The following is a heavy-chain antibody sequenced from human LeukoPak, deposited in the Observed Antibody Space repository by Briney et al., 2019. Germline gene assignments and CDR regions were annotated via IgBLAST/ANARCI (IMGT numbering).Heavy chain of an antibody. CDR1: GFTFSDYY. CDR2: ISSSSSYT. Sequence: GGSLRLSCAASGFTFSDYYMSWIRQAPGKGLEWVSYISSSSSYTNYADSVKGRFTISRDNAKNSLYLQMNSLRAEDTAVYYCAKVDRNYNFWSGYYAAPDDAFDIWGQGTMVTVSS. D-gene: IGHD3-3*01. V-gene: IGHV3-11*06. J-gene: IGHJ3*02. CDR3: AKVDRNYNFWSGYYAAPDDAFDI.